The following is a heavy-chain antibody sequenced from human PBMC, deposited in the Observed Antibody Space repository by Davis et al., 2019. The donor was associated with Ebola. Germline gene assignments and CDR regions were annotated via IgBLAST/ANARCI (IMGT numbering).Heavy chain of an antibody. CDR1: GGTFSSYA. J-gene: IGHJ6*02. V-gene: IGHV1-69*13. D-gene: IGHD5-24*01. CDR2: IIPIFGTA. Sequence: SVKVSCKASGGTFSSYAISWVRQAPGQGLEWMGGIIPIFGTANYAQKFQGRVTITADESTSTAYMELSSLRSEDTAVYYCARDEMATRLYYYYGMDVWGQGTTVTVSS. CDR3: ARDEMATRLYYYYGMDV.